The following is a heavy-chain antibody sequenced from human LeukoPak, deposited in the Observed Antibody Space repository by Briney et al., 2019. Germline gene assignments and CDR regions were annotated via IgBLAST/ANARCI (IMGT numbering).Heavy chain of an antibody. D-gene: IGHD2-2*01. CDR1: GFTFSSYA. Sequence: GGSLRLSCSASGFTFSSYAMHWVRQAPGKGLEYVSAISSNGGSTYYADSVKGRFTISRDNSKNTLYLQMSSLRAEDTAVYYCVKGRAGVVVPAAIDAFDIWGQGTVVTVSS. V-gene: IGHV3-64D*06. J-gene: IGHJ3*02. CDR3: VKGRAGVVVPAAIDAFDI. CDR2: ISSNGGST.